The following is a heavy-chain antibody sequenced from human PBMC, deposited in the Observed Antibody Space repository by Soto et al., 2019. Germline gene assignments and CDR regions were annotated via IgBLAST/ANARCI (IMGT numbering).Heavy chain of an antibody. Sequence: QLQLQESGSGLVKPSQTLSLTCAVSGGSISSGGAISSNSYSWNWIRQPPGKGLEWIGSIYESGNTYYSPSLKSRVPISVDRSKNQFSLNLSSVTAADTAVYYCARAPAIAHWYFDLWGRGTLATVSS. J-gene: IGHJ2*01. V-gene: IGHV4-30-2*01. CDR2: IYESGNT. CDR1: GGSISSGGAISSNSYS. CDR3: ARAPAIAHWYFDL. D-gene: IGHD2-21*02.